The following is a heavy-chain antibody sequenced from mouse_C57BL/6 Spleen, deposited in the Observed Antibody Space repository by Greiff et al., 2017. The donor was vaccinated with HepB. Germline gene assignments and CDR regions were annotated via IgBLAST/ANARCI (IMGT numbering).Heavy chain of an antibody. D-gene: IGHD2-3*01. CDR3: ARADCYPDY. J-gene: IGHJ2*01. CDR1: GYTFTSYW. V-gene: IGHV1-69*01. Sequence: QVQLQQPGAELVMPGASVKLSCKASGYTFTSYWMHWVKQRPGQGLEWIGEIDPSDSYTNYNQKFKGKSTLTVDKSSSTAYMQLSSLTSEDSAVYYCARADCYPDYWGQGTTLTVSS. CDR2: IDPSDSYT.